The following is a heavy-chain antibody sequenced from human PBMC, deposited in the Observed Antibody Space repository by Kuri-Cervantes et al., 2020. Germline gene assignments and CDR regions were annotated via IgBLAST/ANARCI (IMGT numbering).Heavy chain of an antibody. V-gene: IGHV4-38-2*01. Sequence: GSLRLSCAVSGYSISSGYYWGRIRQPPGKGLEWIGSIYHSGSTYYNPSLKSRVTISVDTSKNQFSLKLSSVTAADTAVYYCARSILAKYVDVWGKGTTVTVSS. D-gene: IGHD2-21*01. CDR1: GYSISSGYY. CDR3: ARSILAKYVDV. CDR2: IYHSGST. J-gene: IGHJ6*03.